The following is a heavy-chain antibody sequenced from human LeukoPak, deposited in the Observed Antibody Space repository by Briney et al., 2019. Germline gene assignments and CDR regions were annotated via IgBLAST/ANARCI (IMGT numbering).Heavy chain of an antibody. Sequence: PSETLSLTCAVYGGSFSGYYWSWIRQPPGKGLEWIGEINHSGSTNYNPSLKSRVTISVDTSKNQFSLKVTSVTAADTAVYYCARETTRDRFMDVWGKGTTVTVSS. CDR3: ARETTRDRFMDV. CDR1: GGSFSGYY. J-gene: IGHJ6*03. CDR2: INHSGST. V-gene: IGHV4-34*01. D-gene: IGHD4-17*01.